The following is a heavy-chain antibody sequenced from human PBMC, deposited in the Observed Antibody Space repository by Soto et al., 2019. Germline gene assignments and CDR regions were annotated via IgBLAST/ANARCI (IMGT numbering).Heavy chain of an antibody. J-gene: IGHJ6*02. CDR3: ARDLGPRSSWSLMDYYYYAMDV. CDR2: INSDGSST. V-gene: IGHV3-74*01. Sequence: GGSPXLSCAASGFTFSSYWMHWVRQAPGKGLVWVSRINSDGSSTSYADSVKGRFTISRDNSKNTLYLQMNSLRAEDRAVYYCARDLGPRSSWSLMDYYYYAMDVWGQGTTVTVS. CDR1: GFTFSSYW. D-gene: IGHD6-13*01.